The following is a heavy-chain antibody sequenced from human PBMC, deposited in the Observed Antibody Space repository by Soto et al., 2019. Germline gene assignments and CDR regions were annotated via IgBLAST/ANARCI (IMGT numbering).Heavy chain of an antibody. Sequence: QVQLVESGGGVVQPGRSLRLSCAASGFTFSTYDMHWVRQAPGKGLEWVAVIWYDGSNKYYADSVKGRFTISRDNSKNTVYLQMDSLSAEDTAVYYCARDGEGMEVWGQGTTVTVSS. CDR3: ARDGEGMEV. D-gene: IGHD2-21*01. V-gene: IGHV3-33*01. J-gene: IGHJ6*02. CDR2: IWYDGSNK. CDR1: GFTFSTYD.